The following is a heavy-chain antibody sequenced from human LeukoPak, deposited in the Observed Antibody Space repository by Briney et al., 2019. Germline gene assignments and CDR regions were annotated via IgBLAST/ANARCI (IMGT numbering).Heavy chain of an antibody. CDR2: IYYSGST. CDR3: ARLRYDFWSGYYDY. J-gene: IGHJ4*02. CDR1: GGSISIYY. Sequence: SETLSLTCTVSGGSISIYYWSWIRQPPGKGLEWIGYIYYSGSTNYNPSLKSRVTISVDTSKNQFSLKLSSVTAADTAVYCCARLRYDFWSGYYDYWGQGTLVTVSS. D-gene: IGHD3-3*01. V-gene: IGHV4-59*08.